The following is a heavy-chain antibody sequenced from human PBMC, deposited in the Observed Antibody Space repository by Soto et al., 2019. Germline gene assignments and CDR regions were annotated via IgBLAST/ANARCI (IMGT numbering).Heavy chain of an antibody. Sequence: SETLSLTCTVSGGSISSGGYYWSWIRQHPGKGLEWIGYIYYSGSTYYNPSLKSRVNISVDTSKNQFSLKLSSVTAADTAVYYCARDCRDYYFDYWGQGTLVTVSS. CDR2: IYYSGST. CDR1: GGSISSGGYY. CDR3: ARDCRDYYFDY. J-gene: IGHJ4*02. V-gene: IGHV4-31*03. D-gene: IGHD3-10*01.